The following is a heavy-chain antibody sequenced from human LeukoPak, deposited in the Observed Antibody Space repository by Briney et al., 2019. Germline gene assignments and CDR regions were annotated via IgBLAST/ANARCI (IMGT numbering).Heavy chain of an antibody. J-gene: IGHJ4*02. D-gene: IGHD1-26*01. Sequence: GGSLRLSCAASAFTLSNFAMGWVRQAPGKGLQWVSLISASGGDTYYADSVKGRFTISTDNSKNTLYLQMNSLRAEDTALYYCAKASGSGYGKDYFDYWGQGTLVTVSS. CDR3: AKASGSGYGKDYFDY. V-gene: IGHV3-23*01. CDR2: ISASGGDT. CDR1: AFTLSNFA.